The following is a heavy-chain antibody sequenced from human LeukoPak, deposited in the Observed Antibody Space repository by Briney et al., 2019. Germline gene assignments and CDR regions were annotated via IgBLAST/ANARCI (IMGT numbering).Heavy chain of an antibody. CDR2: INPSGGST. J-gene: IGHJ5*02. V-gene: IGHV1-46*01. CDR1: GYTFTSYY. Sequence: GASVKVSFKASGYTFTSYYMHWVRQAPGQGVEGMGIINPSGGSTSYAQKFQGRVTMTRDTSTSTVYMELSSLRSEDTAVYYCARDWGIAARRFWFDPWGQGTLVTVSS. CDR3: ARDWGIAARRFWFDP. D-gene: IGHD6-6*01.